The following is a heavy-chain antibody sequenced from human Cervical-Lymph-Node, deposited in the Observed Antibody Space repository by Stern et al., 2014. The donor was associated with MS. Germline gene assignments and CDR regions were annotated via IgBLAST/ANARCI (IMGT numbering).Heavy chain of an antibody. CDR2: INNHSDII. CDR3: ARRSRFDY. V-gene: IGHV3-48*01. CDR1: GFTFSRYS. Sequence: EVQLEESGGGFVQPGGSLRLSCATSGFTFSRYSMNWVRQAPGKGLEWISCINNHSDIIVYADSVKGRFTVSRDNAKKELYLQIDNLRADDTAVYYCARRSRFDYWGQGTLIAVSS. J-gene: IGHJ4*02.